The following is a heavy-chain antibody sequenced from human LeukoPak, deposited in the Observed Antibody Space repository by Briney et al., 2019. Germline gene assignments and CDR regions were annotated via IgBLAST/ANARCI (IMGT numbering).Heavy chain of an antibody. CDR2: ISGGGGST. CDR3: AKGGLRYFDWNFDY. D-gene: IGHD3-9*01. CDR1: GFTFSSYA. V-gene: IGHV3-23*01. Sequence: GGSLRLSCAASGFTFSSYAMSWVRQAPGKGLEWVSAISGGGGSTYYADSVKGRFTISRDNSKNTLYLQMNSLRAEDTAVYYCAKGGLRYFDWNFDYWGQGTLVTVSS. J-gene: IGHJ4*02.